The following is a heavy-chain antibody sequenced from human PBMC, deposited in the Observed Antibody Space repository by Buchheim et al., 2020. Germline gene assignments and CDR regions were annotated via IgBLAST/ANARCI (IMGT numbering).Heavy chain of an antibody. V-gene: IGHV1-69*04. CDR3: ASDYCSGGSCYSLGYYYYGMDV. CDR2: IIPILGIA. Sequence: QVQLVQSGAEVKKPGSSVKVSCKASGGTFSSYAISWVRQAPGQGLEWMGRIIPILGIANYAQKFQGRVTITADKSTSTAYMELSSLRSEDTAVYYCASDYCSGGSCYSLGYYYYGMDVWGQGTT. D-gene: IGHD2-15*01. J-gene: IGHJ6*02. CDR1: GGTFSSYA.